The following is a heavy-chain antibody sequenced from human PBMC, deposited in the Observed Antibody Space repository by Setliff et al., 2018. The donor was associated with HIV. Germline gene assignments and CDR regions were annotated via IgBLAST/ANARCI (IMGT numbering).Heavy chain of an antibody. CDR2: INHSGST. D-gene: IGHD5-12*01. CDR1: GGSFSGYY. J-gene: IGHJ4*02. CDR3: AKSPGXXGYGGSG. Sequence: SETLSLTCAVYGGSFSGYYWSWIRQSPEKRLEWIGEINHSGSTNYNPSLKSRVIMAVDTSKNQFSLRLTSVTAADTAVYYCAKSPGXXGYGGSGWGQGTLVTVSS. V-gene: IGHV4-34*01.